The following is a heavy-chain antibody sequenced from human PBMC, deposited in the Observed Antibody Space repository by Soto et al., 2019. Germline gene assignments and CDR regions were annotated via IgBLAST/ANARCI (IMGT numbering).Heavy chain of an antibody. CDR3: AKGSPAIAAQCYYYGMDF. D-gene: IGHD6-13*01. Sequence: EVQLVESGGGLVQPGRSLRLSCAASGFTFDDYAMHWVRQAPGKGLEWVSGISWNSGSICYADSVKGRFTISRDNAKNSLYLQMNSLREEDTDLYYCAKGSPAIAAQCYYYGMDFWGQGTTVTVSS. J-gene: IGHJ6*02. CDR2: ISWNSGSI. CDR1: GFTFDDYA. V-gene: IGHV3-9*01.